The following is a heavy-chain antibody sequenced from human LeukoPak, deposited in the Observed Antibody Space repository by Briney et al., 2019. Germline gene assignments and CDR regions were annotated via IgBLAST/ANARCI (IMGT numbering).Heavy chain of an antibody. J-gene: IGHJ4*02. CDR1: GYSISGGYY. Sequence: PSETLSLTCTVSGYSISGGYYWGWIRQPPGKGLEWIGTIYHSGNTYYNPSLKSRVTISIDTSKNQFSLKLRSVTATDTAVYYCARVSDSSSSMDYWGQGTLVTVSS. CDR2: IYHSGNT. V-gene: IGHV4-38-2*02. D-gene: IGHD6-6*01. CDR3: ARVSDSSSSMDY.